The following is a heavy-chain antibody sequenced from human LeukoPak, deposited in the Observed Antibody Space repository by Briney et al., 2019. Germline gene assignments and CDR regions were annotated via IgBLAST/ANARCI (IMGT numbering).Heavy chain of an antibody. CDR1: GFTFSSYW. D-gene: IGHD2-2*01. Sequence: PGGSLRLSCAASGFTFSSYWMSWVRQAPGKGLEWVANIKQDGSEKYYVDSVKGRFTISRDNAKNSLYLQMNSLRAEDTAVYYCARAHCSSTSCYQGGAFDIWGQGTMVTVSS. V-gene: IGHV3-7*01. J-gene: IGHJ3*02. CDR3: ARAHCSSTSCYQGGAFDI. CDR2: IKQDGSEK.